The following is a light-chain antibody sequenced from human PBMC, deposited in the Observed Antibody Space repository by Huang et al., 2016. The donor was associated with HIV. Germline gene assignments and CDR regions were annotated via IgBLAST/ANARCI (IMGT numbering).Light chain of an antibody. J-gene: IGKJ2*01. V-gene: IGKV1-5*03. CDR1: QSVTLW. CDR2: QAS. Sequence: DIQMTQSPSTLSAAVGDRVTITCRASQSVTLWLACFQQKPGKAPKLRIYQASTLESGVPSRFSGSGSGTEFTLTIDSLQPDDVATYYCQQYSRSATFGQGTKLEIK. CDR3: QQYSRSAT.